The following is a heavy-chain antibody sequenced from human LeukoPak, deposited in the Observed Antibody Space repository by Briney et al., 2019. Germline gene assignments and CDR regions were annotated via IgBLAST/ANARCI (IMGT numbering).Heavy chain of an antibody. CDR3: ARASGQLLTYFDY. D-gene: IGHD2-2*01. CDR1: GGSISSGGYS. Sequence: RPSETLSLTCAVSGGSISSGGYSWSWNRQPPGKGLEWIGYIYHSGSTYYNPSLKSRVTISVDRSKNQFSLKLSSVTAADTAVYYCARASGQLLTYFDYWGQGTLVTVSS. CDR2: IYHSGST. V-gene: IGHV4-30-2*01. J-gene: IGHJ4*02.